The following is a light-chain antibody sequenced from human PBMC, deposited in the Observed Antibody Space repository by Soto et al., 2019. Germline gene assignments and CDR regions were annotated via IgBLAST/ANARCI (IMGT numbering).Light chain of an antibody. Sequence: QAVVTQVPSLTVSPGGTVTLTCGSSTGAVTGTHYAYWFQQKPGQAPRTLIYDTNNKHSWTPVRFSGSLLGGKAALTLSGAQPEDEADYCCLLSYGSVAVFGGGTKLTVL. CDR1: TGAVTGTHY. CDR2: DTN. V-gene: IGLV7-46*01. J-gene: IGLJ3*02. CDR3: LLSYGSVAV.